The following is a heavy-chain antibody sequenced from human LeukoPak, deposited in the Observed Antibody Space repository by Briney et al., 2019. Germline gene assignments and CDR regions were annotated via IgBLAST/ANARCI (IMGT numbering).Heavy chain of an antibody. Sequence: SVKVSCKASGYTFTSYYMHWVRQAPGQGLEWMGGIIPIFGTANYAQKFQGRVTITEDESTSTVYMELRSLRSEDTAVYYCARAELGGSGLYWGFDPWGQGTLVTVSA. CDR3: ARAELGGSGLYWGFDP. J-gene: IGHJ5*02. CDR2: IIPIFGTA. V-gene: IGHV1-69*13. CDR1: GYTFTSYY. D-gene: IGHD3-10*01.